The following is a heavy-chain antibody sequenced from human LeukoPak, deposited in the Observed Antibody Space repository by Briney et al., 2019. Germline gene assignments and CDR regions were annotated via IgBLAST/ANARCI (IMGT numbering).Heavy chain of an antibody. CDR1: GGTFSSYA. J-gene: IGHJ4*02. CDR2: IIPIFGTA. Sequence: EASVKVSCKASGGTFSSYAISWVRQAPGQGLEWMVRIIPIFGTANYAQKFQGRVTITTDESTSTAYMELSSLRSEDRAVYYCAGYCSGGSCYGGYYFDYWGQGTLVTVSS. V-gene: IGHV1-69*05. CDR3: AGYCSGGSCYGGYYFDY. D-gene: IGHD2-15*01.